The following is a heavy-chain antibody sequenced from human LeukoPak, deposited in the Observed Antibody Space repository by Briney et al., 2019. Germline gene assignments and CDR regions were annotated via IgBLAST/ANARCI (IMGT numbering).Heavy chain of an antibody. V-gene: IGHV5-51*01. CDR3: ARQTVPGLLYFDY. Sequence: GESLKISCQGSGYSFTNYWIGWVRQMPGKGLEWMAIIYPGDSDTRYSPFFRGQVTISADKSISTAYLQWISLKASDTAMYYCARQTVPGLLYFDYWGQGTLITVSS. CDR1: GYSFTNYW. CDR2: IYPGDSDT. D-gene: IGHD6-19*01. J-gene: IGHJ4*02.